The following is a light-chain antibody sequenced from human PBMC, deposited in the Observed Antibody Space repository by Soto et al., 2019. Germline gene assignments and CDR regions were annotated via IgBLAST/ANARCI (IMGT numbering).Light chain of an antibody. V-gene: IGLV1-40*01. Sequence: QSVLTQAPSVSGAPGQNVTISCTGSSSNLGAGYDVHWYQQLPGKAPKFLIYSNNKRPSGVPDRFSASKSGTAASLAITGLQAEDEADYYCQSYDRSLSGVFGGGTQLTVL. CDR2: SNN. CDR1: SSNLGAGYD. J-gene: IGLJ3*02. CDR3: QSYDRSLSGV.